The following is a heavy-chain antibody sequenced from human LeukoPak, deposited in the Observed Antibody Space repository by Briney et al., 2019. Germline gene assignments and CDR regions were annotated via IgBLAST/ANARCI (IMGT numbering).Heavy chain of an antibody. CDR2: IYYSGST. Sequence: PSETLSLTCAVYGGSFSGYYWSWIRQPPGKGLEWIGYIYYSGSTYYNPSLKSRVTISVDTSKNQFSLKLSSVTAADTAVYYCARDIVVVPAAIAETGLYGMDVWGQGTTVTVSS. D-gene: IGHD2-2*02. J-gene: IGHJ6*02. CDR3: ARDIVVVPAAIAETGLYGMDV. CDR1: GGSFSGYY. V-gene: IGHV4-30-4*01.